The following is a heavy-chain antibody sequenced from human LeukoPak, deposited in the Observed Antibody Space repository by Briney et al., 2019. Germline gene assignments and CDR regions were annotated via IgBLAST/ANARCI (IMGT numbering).Heavy chain of an antibody. V-gene: IGHV3-21*01. D-gene: IGHD3-22*01. CDR3: ARARYYYDSSGYRYYYYYYMDV. J-gene: IGHJ6*03. CDR2: ISSSSSYI. CDR1: GFTFSSYS. Sequence: GGSLRLSCAASGFTFSSYSMNWVRQAPGKGLEWVSSISSSSSYIYYADSVKGRFTISRDNAENSLYLQMNSLRAEDTAVYYCARARYYYDSSGYRYYYYYYMDVCGKGTTVTVSS.